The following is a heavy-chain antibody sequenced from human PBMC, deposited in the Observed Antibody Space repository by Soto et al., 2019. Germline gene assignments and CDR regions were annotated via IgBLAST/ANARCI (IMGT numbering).Heavy chain of an antibody. D-gene: IGHD3-10*01. CDR2: IIPILGIA. Sequence: ASVKVSCKASGGTFSSYTISWVRQAPGQGLEWMGRIIPILGIANYAQKFQGRVTITADKSTSTAYMELSSLRSEDTAVYYCARSDGSGNWGYNWFDPWGQGTLVTVSS. V-gene: IGHV1-69*02. CDR1: GGTFSSYT. CDR3: ARSDGSGNWGYNWFDP. J-gene: IGHJ5*02.